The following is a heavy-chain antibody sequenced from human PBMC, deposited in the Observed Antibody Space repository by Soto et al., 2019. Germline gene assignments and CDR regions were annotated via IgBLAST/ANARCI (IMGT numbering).Heavy chain of an antibody. D-gene: IGHD3-10*01. V-gene: IGHV2-5*02. Sequence: QITLKESGPTLVKPTQTLTLTCTFSGFSLSTSGVGVGWIRQPPGKALEWPALIYWDDDKRYSPSLKSRLTITKDTSKNQVVLKMTSMDPVDTATYYCALTYYGSGSYYNVRWFDPWGQGTLVTVSS. CDR2: IYWDDDK. J-gene: IGHJ5*02. CDR1: GFSLSTSGVG. CDR3: ALTYYGSGSYYNVRWFDP.